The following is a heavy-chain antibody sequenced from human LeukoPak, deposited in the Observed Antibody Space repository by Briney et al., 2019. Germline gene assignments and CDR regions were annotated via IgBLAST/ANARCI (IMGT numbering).Heavy chain of an antibody. CDR1: GYIFTGYY. Sequence: GASVKVSCKASGYIFTGYYVHWVRQAPGQGLEWMGWINPNSGGTNYAQKFQGRVTLTRDTSISTAYMELSRLRSDDTAVYYCARGQYYDSSGYYLFDYWGQGTLVTVSS. J-gene: IGHJ4*02. V-gene: IGHV1-2*02. CDR2: INPNSGGT. CDR3: ARGQYYDSSGYYLFDY. D-gene: IGHD3-22*01.